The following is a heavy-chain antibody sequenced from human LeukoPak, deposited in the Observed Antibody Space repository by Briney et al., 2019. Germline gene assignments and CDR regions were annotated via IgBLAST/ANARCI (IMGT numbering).Heavy chain of an antibody. Sequence: SETLSLTCAVYGGSFSGYYWSWIRQPPGKGLEWIGEINHSGSTNYNPSLKSRVTISVDTSKNQFSLKLSSVTAADTAVYYCARVRRLLWFGGLFDYWGQGTLVTVSS. V-gene: IGHV4-34*01. CDR2: INHSGST. D-gene: IGHD3-10*01. CDR3: ARVRRLLWFGGLFDY. J-gene: IGHJ4*02. CDR1: GGSFSGYY.